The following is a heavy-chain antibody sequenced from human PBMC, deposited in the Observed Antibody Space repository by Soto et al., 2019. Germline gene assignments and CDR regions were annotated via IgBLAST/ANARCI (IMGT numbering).Heavy chain of an antibody. CDR2: INHSGST. J-gene: IGHJ6*03. Sequence: SETLSLTCAGNCGSFSGYYWTWFRQPPGKGLEWIGEINHSGSTNYNPSLKSRVTISVDTSKNQFSLKLSSVTAADTAVYYCASDYSSRKNYYMDVWGKGTTVT. CDR1: CGSFSGYY. CDR3: ASDYSSRKNYYMDV. D-gene: IGHD6-13*01. V-gene: IGHV4-34*01.